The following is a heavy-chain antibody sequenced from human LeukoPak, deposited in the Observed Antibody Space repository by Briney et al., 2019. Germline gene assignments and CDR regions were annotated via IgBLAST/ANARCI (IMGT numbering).Heavy chain of an antibody. Sequence: SETLSLTCTVSGGSISSSSYYWGWIRQPPGKGLEWIGSIYYSGSTYYNPSLKSRVTISVDTSKNQFSLKLSSVTAADTAVYYCASERTIFGVVIGYAPYYYYMDVRGKGTTVTVSS. D-gene: IGHD3-3*01. V-gene: IGHV4-39*07. CDR2: IYYSGST. CDR3: ASERTIFGVVIGYAPYYYYMDV. J-gene: IGHJ6*03. CDR1: GGSISSSSYY.